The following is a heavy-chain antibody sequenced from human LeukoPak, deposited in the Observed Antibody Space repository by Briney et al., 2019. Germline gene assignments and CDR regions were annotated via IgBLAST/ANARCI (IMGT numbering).Heavy chain of an antibody. J-gene: IGHJ4*02. CDR1: GFTFSSYA. V-gene: IGHV3-23*01. CDR2: ISGSGGST. D-gene: IGHD5-12*01. Sequence: GGSLRLSCAASGFTFSSYAMSWVRQAPGKGLEWVSAISGSGGSTYYADSVKGRSTISRDNSKNTLYLQMNSLRAEDTAVYYCAKRATRGYSGYGHFDYWGQGTLVTVSS. CDR3: AKRATRGYSGYGHFDY.